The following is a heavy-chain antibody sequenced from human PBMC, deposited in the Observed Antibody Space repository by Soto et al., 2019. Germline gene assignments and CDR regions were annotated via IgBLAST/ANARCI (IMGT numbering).Heavy chain of an antibody. J-gene: IGHJ4*02. D-gene: IGHD2-21*02. CDR2: IIPIFGTA. Sequence: SVKVSCKASGGTFSSYAISWVRQAPGQGPEWMGGIIPIFGTANYAQKFQGRVTITADKSTSTAYMELSSLRSEDTAVYYCARGRCGGDCYSGDYWGQGTLVTVSS. V-gene: IGHV1-69*06. CDR1: GGTFSSYA. CDR3: ARGRCGGDCYSGDY.